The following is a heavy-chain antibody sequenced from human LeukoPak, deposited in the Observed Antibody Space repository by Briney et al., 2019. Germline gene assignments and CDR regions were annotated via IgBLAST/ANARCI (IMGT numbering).Heavy chain of an antibody. J-gene: IGHJ6*02. V-gene: IGHV1-46*01. CDR1: GYTFTKYY. CDR2: IDPSGGGT. CDR3: TTWGSSSSLLPSMDV. Sequence: WASVKVSCKASGYTFTKYYMHWVRQAPGQGLEWMGIIDPSGGGTTYAQQFQGRVTMARDTSTTTVYMELSSLRSEDTAVYYCTTWGSSSSLLPSMDVWGQGTTVIVSS. D-gene: IGHD6-13*01.